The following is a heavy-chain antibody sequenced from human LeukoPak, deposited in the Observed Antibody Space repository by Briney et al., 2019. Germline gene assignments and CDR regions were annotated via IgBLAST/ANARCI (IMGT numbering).Heavy chain of an antibody. CDR3: ARRSLYCSSTSCHPIPNYYYYGMDV. CDR2: IRSKANSYAT. CDR1: GFTFSGSA. J-gene: IGHJ6*04. D-gene: IGHD2-2*01. Sequence: PGGSLRLSCAASGFTFSGSAMHWVRQASGKGLEWVGRIRSKANSYATAYAASVKGRFTISRDDSKNTAYLQMNSLKTEDTAVYYCARRSLYCSSTSCHPIPNYYYYGMDVWGKGTTVTVSS. V-gene: IGHV3-73*01.